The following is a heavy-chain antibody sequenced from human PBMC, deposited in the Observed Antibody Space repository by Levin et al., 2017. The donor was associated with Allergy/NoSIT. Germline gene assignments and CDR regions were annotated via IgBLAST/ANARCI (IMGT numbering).Heavy chain of an antibody. CDR2: IYLSGST. D-gene: IGHD5-18*01. J-gene: IGHJ4*02. Sequence: KPSETLSLTCAVSGGSISSGGYSWSWIRQPPGKGLEWIGNIYLSGSTYYNPSLKSRVTISVDRSKNQFSLNLSSVTAADTALYYCARVAGYSYGYYFDYWGQGTLVTVSS. CDR3: ARVAGYSYGYYFDY. V-gene: IGHV4-30-2*01. CDR1: GGSISSGGYS.